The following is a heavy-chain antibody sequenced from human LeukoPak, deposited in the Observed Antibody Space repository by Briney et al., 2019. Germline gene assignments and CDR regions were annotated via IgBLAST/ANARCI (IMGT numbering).Heavy chain of an antibody. CDR1: GGSFRGYY. Sequence: SETLSLTCAVYGGSFRGYYWSWIRQPPGKGLEWIGEINHSGSTNYNPSLKSRVTISVDTSKNQFSLKLSSVTAADTAVYYCARVGGPLYSSSWYPAYYYYGMDVWGQGTTVTVSS. D-gene: IGHD6-13*01. CDR2: INHSGST. J-gene: IGHJ6*02. CDR3: ARVGGPLYSSSWYPAYYYYGMDV. V-gene: IGHV4-34*01.